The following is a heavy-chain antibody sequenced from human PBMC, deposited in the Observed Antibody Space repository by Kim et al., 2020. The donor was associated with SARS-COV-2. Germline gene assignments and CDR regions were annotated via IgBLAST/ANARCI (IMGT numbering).Heavy chain of an antibody. Sequence: GGSLRLSCVASGMSFSSYGMSWVRQAPGKGLEWVAYMKQDGTEIYYVDSVKGRFTISRDNAKNSLYLHMNSLRVDDTAVYYCARGDFADWGQGTVVTVSS. J-gene: IGHJ4*02. CDR2: MKQDGTEI. CDR1: GMSFSSYG. V-gene: IGHV3-7*01. CDR3: ARGDFAD.